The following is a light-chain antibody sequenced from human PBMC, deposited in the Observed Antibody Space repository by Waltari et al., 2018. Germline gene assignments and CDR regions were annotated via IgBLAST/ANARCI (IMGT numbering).Light chain of an antibody. V-gene: IGLV1-47*01. J-gene: IGLJ3*02. CDR1: RSNIGSNY. Sequence: QSVLTQPPSASETPGQRVTIPCSGSRSNIGSNYVYWYQQVPGTAPKLLIYRNNQRPSGVPDRFSGSKSGTSASLAISGLRSEDEVDYYCAAWDDSLSGRVFGGGTKVTVL. CDR3: AAWDDSLSGRV. CDR2: RNN.